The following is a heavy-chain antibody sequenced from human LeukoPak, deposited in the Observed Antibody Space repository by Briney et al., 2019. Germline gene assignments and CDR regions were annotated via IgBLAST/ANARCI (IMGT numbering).Heavy chain of an antibody. CDR3: AKDAAGPEY. J-gene: IGHJ4*02. Sequence: GGSLRLSCAASGFAFSSQAMGWVRQAPGKGLEWVSVISDSGSITYYADSVKGRFTISRDNPKNTLFLQMNSLRAEDRAVYYCAKDAAGPEYWGQGTLVTVSS. V-gene: IGHV3-23*01. CDR2: ISDSGSIT. D-gene: IGHD6-13*01. CDR1: GFAFSSQA.